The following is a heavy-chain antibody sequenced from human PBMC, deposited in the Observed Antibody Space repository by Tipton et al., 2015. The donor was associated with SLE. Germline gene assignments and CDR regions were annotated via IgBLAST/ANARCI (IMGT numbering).Heavy chain of an antibody. CDR1: GGSITSDGSF. D-gene: IGHD3/OR15-3a*01. J-gene: IGHJ4*02. V-gene: IGHV4-31*03. CDR3: ARRDFWTGYLDY. Sequence: GLVKPSQSLSLTCNVSGGSITSDGSFWTWIRQHPGRGLQWIGYISYSGSTYYNPSLRGRVTISVDTSKNQLSLNLRSVTAADTAVYYCARRDFWTGYLDYWGQGRLVTVSS. CDR2: ISYSGST.